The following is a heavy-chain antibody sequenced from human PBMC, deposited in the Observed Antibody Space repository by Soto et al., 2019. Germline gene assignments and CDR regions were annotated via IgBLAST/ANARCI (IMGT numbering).Heavy chain of an antibody. CDR3: ARVETGITIFGVVIGRIDY. CDR1: GGTFSSYA. V-gene: IGHV1-18*01. CDR2: ISAYNGNT. D-gene: IGHD3-3*01. J-gene: IGHJ4*02. Sequence: ASVKVSCKASGGTFSSYAISWVRQAPGQGLEWMGWISAYNGNTNYAQKLQGRVTMTTDTSTSTAYMELRSLRSDDTAVYYCARVETGITIFGVVIGRIDYWGQGTLVTVSS.